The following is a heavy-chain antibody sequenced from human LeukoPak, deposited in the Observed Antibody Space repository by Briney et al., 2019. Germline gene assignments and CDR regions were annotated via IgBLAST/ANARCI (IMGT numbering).Heavy chain of an antibody. CDR3: ARGSGRFLEWLEYYYYGMDV. V-gene: IGHV1-18*01. CDR1: GYTFTSYG. Sequence: ASVKASCKASGYTFTSYGISWVRQAPGQGLEWMGWISAYNGNTNYAQKLQGRVTMTTDTSTSTAYMELRSLRSDDTAVYYCARGSGRFLEWLEYYYYGMDVWGQGTTVTVSS. J-gene: IGHJ6*02. CDR2: ISAYNGNT. D-gene: IGHD3-3*01.